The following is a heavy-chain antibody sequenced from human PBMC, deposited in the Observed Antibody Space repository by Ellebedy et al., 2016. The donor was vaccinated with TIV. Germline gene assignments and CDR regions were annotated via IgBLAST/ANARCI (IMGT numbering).Heavy chain of an antibody. Sequence: SLKISXAASGFIYLDYALHWVRQVPGKDLEWVSGISWNSGSVGYADSVKGRFAISRDNAKNSLYLQMDGLRTDDTALYFCVKDRHFDWISVDDNALDFWGQGTMVTVSS. V-gene: IGHV3-9*01. D-gene: IGHD3-9*01. CDR1: GFIYLDYA. CDR2: ISWNSGSV. J-gene: IGHJ3*01. CDR3: VKDRHFDWISVDDNALDF.